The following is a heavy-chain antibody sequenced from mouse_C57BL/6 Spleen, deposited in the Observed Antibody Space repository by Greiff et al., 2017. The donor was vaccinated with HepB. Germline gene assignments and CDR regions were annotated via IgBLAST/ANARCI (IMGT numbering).Heavy chain of an antibody. CDR3: ARTLTGRGYAMDY. CDR1: GFNIKDYY. D-gene: IGHD4-1*01. Sequence: VQLQQSGAELVKPGASVKLSCTASGFNIKDYYMHWVKQRTEQGLEWIGRIDPEDGETKHAPKFQGKATITADTSSNTAYLQLSSLTSEDTAVYYCARTLTGRGYAMDYWGQGTSVTVSS. V-gene: IGHV14-2*01. J-gene: IGHJ4*01. CDR2: IDPEDGET.